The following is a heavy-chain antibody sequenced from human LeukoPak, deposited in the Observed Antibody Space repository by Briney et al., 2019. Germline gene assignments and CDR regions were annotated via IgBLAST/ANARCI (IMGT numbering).Heavy chain of an antibody. Sequence: ASVKVSCKASGYTFTSYDINWVRQATGQGLEWMGWMNPNSGNTGYAQKFQGRVTMTRNTSISTAYMELSSLRSEDTAVYYCARGYPYYYDSSGYHTNWGQGTLVTVSS. J-gene: IGHJ4*02. CDR3: ARGYPYYYDSSGYHTN. CDR1: GYTFTSYD. CDR2: MNPNSGNT. D-gene: IGHD3-22*01. V-gene: IGHV1-8*01.